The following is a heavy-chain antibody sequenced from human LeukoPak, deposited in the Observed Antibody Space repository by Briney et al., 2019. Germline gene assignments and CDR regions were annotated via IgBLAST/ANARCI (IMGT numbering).Heavy chain of an antibody. CDR1: VYTFTGYY. J-gene: IGHJ4*02. CDR3: AREGVDWNHSVYYFDY. CDR2: INPNSGGT. V-gene: IGHV1-2*02. Sequence: ASVKVSCKASVYTFTGYYMHWVRQAPGQGLEWMGCINPNSGGTNYAQKFQGRVTMTRDTSISTAYMELSRLRSDDTAVYYCAREGVDWNHSVYYFDYWGQGTLVTVSS. D-gene: IGHD1-1*01.